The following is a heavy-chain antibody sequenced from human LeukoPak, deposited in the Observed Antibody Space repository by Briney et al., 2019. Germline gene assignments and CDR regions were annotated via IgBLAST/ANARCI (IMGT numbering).Heavy chain of an antibody. J-gene: IGHJ4*02. CDR1: GFTFSSYG. V-gene: IGHV3-30*02. Sequence: GGSLRLSCAASGFTFSSYGMHWVRQAPGKGLEWVAFIRYDGSNKYYADSVKGRFTISRDNSKNTLYLQMNSLRAEDTAVYYCARGPSTSCSCFDYWGQGTLVTVSS. D-gene: IGHD2-2*01. CDR2: IRYDGSNK. CDR3: ARGPSTSCSCFDY.